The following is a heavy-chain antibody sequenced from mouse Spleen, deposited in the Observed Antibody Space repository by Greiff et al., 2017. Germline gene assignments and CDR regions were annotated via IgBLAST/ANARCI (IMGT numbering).Heavy chain of an antibody. CDR3: ARSGDLYDYDFYAMDY. CDR2: IYPGSGNT. J-gene: IGHJ4*01. V-gene: IGHV1-84*01. CDR1: GYTFTDYY. Sequence: VQLQESGPELVKPGASVKISCKASGYTFTDYYINWVKQRPGQGLEWIGWIYPGSGNTKYNEKFKGKATLTVDTSSSTAYMQLSSLTSEDSAVYFCARSGDLYDYDFYAMDYWGQGTSVTVSS. D-gene: IGHD2-4*01.